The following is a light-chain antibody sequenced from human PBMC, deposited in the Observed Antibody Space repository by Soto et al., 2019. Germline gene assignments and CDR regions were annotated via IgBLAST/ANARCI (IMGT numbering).Light chain of an antibody. Sequence: EIVLTQSPGTLSLSPGERATLSCRASQSVGSSYLAWYQQKPGQAPRLLIYGASSRATGIPDKFSGSGSGTDFTSTISGPVPEGCAVYYCQQYGSSPPYTVGQGTKLEIK. CDR2: GAS. V-gene: IGKV3-20*01. CDR1: QSVGSSY. CDR3: QQYGSSPPYT. J-gene: IGKJ2*01.